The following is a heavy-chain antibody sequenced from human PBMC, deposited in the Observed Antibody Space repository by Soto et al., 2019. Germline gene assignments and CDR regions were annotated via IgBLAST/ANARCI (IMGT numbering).Heavy chain of an antibody. D-gene: IGHD3-22*01. J-gene: IGHJ4*02. V-gene: IGHV1-3*01. CDR1: GYTFTSYA. Sequence: ASVKVSCKASGYTFTSYATHWVRQAPGQRLEWMGWINAGNGNTKYSQKFQGRVTITRDTSASTAYMEPSSLRSEDTAVYYCARDGSPHYYDSSGYYYDVGYFDYWGQGTLVTVSS. CDR2: INAGNGNT. CDR3: ARDGSPHYYDSSGYYYDVGYFDY.